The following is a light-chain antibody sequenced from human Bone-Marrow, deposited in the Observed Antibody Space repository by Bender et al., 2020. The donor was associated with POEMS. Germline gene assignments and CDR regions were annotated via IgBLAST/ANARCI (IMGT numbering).Light chain of an antibody. Sequence: QSALTQPASVSGSPGQSITISCTGTRSDVGSNNLVSWYRQHPGKAPRLMIYDVSKRPSGVPDRFSGSKSGTSASLAITGLQSDDEAIYFCVAWDASLNGWVFGGGTKLTVL. CDR1: RSDVGSNNL. J-gene: IGLJ3*02. CDR3: VAWDASLNGWV. V-gene: IGLV2-14*02. CDR2: DVS.